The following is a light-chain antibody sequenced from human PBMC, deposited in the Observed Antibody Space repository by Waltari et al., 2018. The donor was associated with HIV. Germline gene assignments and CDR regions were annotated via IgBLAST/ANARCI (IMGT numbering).Light chain of an antibody. CDR1: ALPMQY. J-gene: IGLJ3*02. CDR2: KDS. CDR3: LSAHRNAKV. V-gene: IGLV3-25*03. Sequence: SSELTQPLPVSVSPGQTAKITCSGDALPMQYSYWYQQKPGQAPVLVKYKDSERPSGIPERFSGSSSGATVTLTVSGVQAEDEADHYCLSAHRNAKVFGGGTKLTVL.